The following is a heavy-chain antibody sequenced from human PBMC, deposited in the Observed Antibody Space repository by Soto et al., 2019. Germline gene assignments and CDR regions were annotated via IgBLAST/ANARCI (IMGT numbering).Heavy chain of an antibody. CDR3: ARDKREQWLSTFDY. V-gene: IGHV3-30-3*01. J-gene: IGHJ4*02. CDR2: ISYDGSNK. CDR1: GFTFSSYA. Sequence: QVQLVESGGGVVQPGRSLRLSCAASGFTFSSYAMHWVRQAPGKGLEWVVVISYDGSNKYYADSVKGRFTIPRDNSKNTLYLQMNSLRAEDTAVYYCARDKREQWLSTFDYWGQGTLVTVSS. D-gene: IGHD6-19*01.